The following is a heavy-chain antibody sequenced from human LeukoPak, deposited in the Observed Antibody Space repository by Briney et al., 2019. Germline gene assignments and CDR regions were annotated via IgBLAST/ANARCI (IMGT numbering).Heavy chain of an antibody. J-gene: IGHJ5*02. CDR3: ASEGYCSSTSCYFWSSGFDP. Sequence: GASVKLSCKASGYTFTGYYMHWVRQAPRQGLEWMGWINPNSGGTNYAQKFQGRVTMTRDTSISTAYMELSRLRSDDTAGYYCASEGYCSSTSCYFWSSGFDPWGQGTLVTVSS. CDR2: INPNSGGT. CDR1: GYTFTGYY. D-gene: IGHD2-2*01. V-gene: IGHV1-2*02.